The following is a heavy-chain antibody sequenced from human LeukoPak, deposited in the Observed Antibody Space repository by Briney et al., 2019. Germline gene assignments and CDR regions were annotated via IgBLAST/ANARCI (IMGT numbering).Heavy chain of an antibody. CDR3: ASGRDYGFDY. J-gene: IGHJ4*02. CDR2: IGYDGNNK. D-gene: IGHD4-17*01. V-gene: IGHV3-30*02. Sequence: GGSLRLSCVASAFTFSSSAMDWVRQAPGKGLEWVSFIGYDGNNKYYADSVKGRFTISRDNSKNTLYLQMNSLRPEDTAVYYCASGRDYGFDYWGQGTLVTVSS. CDR1: AFTFSSSA.